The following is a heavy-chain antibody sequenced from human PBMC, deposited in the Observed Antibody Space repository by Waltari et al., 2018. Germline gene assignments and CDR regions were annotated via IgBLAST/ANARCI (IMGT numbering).Heavy chain of an antibody. CDR3: AKDRGYYYGSGIDY. CDR1: GFTFDAYA. Sequence: EVQLVESGGVVVQSGVSVRLSCAASGFTFDAYAMHCVRQAPGKGLDWVSLISWDGGSTYYADSVKGRFTISRDNSKNSLYLQMNSLRAEDTALYYCAKDRGYYYGSGIDYWGQGTLVTVSS. D-gene: IGHD3-10*01. J-gene: IGHJ4*02. CDR2: ISWDGGST. V-gene: IGHV3-43D*03.